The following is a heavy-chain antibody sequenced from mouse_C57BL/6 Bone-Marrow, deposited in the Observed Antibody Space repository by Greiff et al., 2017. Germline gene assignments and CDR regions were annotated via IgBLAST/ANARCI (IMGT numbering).Heavy chain of an antibody. Sequence: QVQLQQSGPGLVAPSQSLSITCTVSGFSLTSYGVDWVRQSPGKGLEWLGVIWGVGSTTYNSALKSRLSISKDNSKSHVFLKMHSLQTDDTAMYYCATRYRKCYAMDYWGQGTSVTVSS. CDR3: ATRYRKCYAMDY. J-gene: IGHJ4*01. V-gene: IGHV2-6*01. CDR1: GFSLTSYG. D-gene: IGHD2-14*01. CDR2: IWGVGST.